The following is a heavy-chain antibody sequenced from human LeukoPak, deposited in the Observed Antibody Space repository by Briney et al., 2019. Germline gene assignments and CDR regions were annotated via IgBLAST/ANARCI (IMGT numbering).Heavy chain of an antibody. D-gene: IGHD6-19*01. V-gene: IGHV4-59*01. Sequence: SETLSLTCTVSGGSISPYYWNWIRQAPGKGLEWIGYIYFSGSTIYNPSLKSRVTISADTSKNQLSLNLTSVTAADTAVYYCARSASSGSPPNWFDPWGQGTLVTVSS. CDR2: IYFSGST. J-gene: IGHJ5*02. CDR1: GGSISPYY. CDR3: ARSASSGSPPNWFDP.